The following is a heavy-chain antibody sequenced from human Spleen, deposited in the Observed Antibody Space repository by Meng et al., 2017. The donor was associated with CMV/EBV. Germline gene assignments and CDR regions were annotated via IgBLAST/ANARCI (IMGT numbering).Heavy chain of an antibody. D-gene: IGHD1-7*01. CDR1: GFTFATSG. CDR2: IVVGSGNT. V-gene: IGHV1-58*01. Sequence: SVKVSCKASGFTFATSGVQWVRQARGQRLEWIGWIVVGSGNTNYAQNFQERVTITSDMSTRTAYMELRSPRSEDTAVYYCARAYLSTFLTGTRFDFWGQGTLVTVSS. J-gene: IGHJ4*02. CDR3: ARAYLSTFLTGTRFDF.